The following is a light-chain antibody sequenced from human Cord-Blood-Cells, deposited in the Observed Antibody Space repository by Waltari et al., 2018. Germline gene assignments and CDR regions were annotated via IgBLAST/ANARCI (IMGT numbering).Light chain of an antibody. Sequence: DIQMTQSPSSLSAYVGDRVTITCRASQSISSYLNWYQQKPGKAPKLLIYAASSLQSGVPSGFSASGSGTDFTLTSSSLQPEDFATYYCQQSDSTPYRFGQGAELEI. CDR2: AAS. V-gene: IGKV1-39*01. CDR1: QSISSY. J-gene: IGKJ2*03. CDR3: QQSDSTPYR.